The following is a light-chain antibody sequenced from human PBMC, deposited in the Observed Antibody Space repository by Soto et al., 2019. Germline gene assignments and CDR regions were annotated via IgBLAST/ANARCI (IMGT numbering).Light chain of an antibody. V-gene: IGKV3-11*01. J-gene: IGKJ3*01. CDR2: DAS. CDR1: QSVSSY. Sequence: EIVLTQSPATLSLSPGGRATLSCRASQSVSSYLAWYQQKPGQAPRLLIYDASNRATGIPARFSGSGSGTDFTLTISSLEPEDFAVYFCQQRTNWPLTFGTGTKVDIK. CDR3: QQRTNWPLT.